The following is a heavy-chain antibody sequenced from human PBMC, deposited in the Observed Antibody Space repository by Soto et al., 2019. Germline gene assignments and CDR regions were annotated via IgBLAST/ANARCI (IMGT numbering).Heavy chain of an antibody. CDR3: ARGNHRWLQLWYFDL. CDR1: GGTFSSYT. J-gene: IGHJ2*01. Sequence: QVQLVQSGAEVKKPGSSVTVSCQASGGTFSSYTISWVRQAPGQGLEWMGGIIPIFGTANYAQKFQGRVTITADESTSTADMELSSLRSEDTAVYYCARGNHRWLQLWYFDLWGRGTLVTVSS. CDR2: IIPIFGTA. D-gene: IGHD5-12*01. V-gene: IGHV1-69*12.